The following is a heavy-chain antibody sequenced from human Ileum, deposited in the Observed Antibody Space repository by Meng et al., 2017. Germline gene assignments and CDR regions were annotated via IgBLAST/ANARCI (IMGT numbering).Heavy chain of an antibody. J-gene: IGHJ4*02. Sequence: QVQLVQAGVAVKKPWASGKVSSNASAYTFTGYYMHWVRQAPGQGLEWMGRINPNSGGTNYAQKFQGRVTMTRDTSISTAYMELSRLRSDDTAVYYCARTNYTDWGQGTLVTVSS. CDR3: ARTNYTD. CDR2: INPNSGGT. D-gene: IGHD5-24*01. CDR1: AYTFTGYY. V-gene: IGHV1-2*06.